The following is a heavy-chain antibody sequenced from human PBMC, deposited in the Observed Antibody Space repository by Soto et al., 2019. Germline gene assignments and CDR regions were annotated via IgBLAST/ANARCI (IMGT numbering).Heavy chain of an antibody. V-gene: IGHV5-10-1*01. CDR2: IDPSDSYT. J-gene: IGHJ6*02. CDR1: GYSFTSYW. D-gene: IGHD5-12*01. Sequence: PGESLKISCNGSGYSFTSYWISWVRKMHGKGLEWMGRIDPSDSYTNYSPSFQGHVTISADKSISTAYLQWSSLKASDTAMYYCARHSYELTQYGMDVWGQGTTVTVSS. CDR3: ARHSYELTQYGMDV.